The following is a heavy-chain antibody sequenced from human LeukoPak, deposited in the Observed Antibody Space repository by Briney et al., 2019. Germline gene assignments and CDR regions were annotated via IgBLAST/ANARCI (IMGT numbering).Heavy chain of an antibody. CDR3: ARGGVDDYGDSLGFFGY. CDR2: ISSNGGST. D-gene: IGHD4-17*01. CDR1: GFTFSRYA. V-gene: IGHV3-64*01. J-gene: IGHJ4*02. Sequence: KPGGSLRLSCAASGFTFSRYAMHWVRQAPGKGLKYVSTISSNGGSTFYANSLKGRFTISRDNSKNTLYLQMGSLRAEDMAVYYCARGGVDDYGDSLGFFGYWGQGTRVTVSS.